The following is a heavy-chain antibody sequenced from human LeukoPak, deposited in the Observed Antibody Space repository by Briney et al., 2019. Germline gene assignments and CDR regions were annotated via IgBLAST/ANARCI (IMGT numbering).Heavy chain of an antibody. CDR1: GFTFTFSDYY. CDR3: AAYNWNVGAFDI. Sequence: GGSLRLSCAASGFTFTFSDYYMSWIRQAPGKGLEWVSFISSTGSTKYYADSVKGRFTISRDNAKNSLYLQMNSLRAEDTAVYYCAAYNWNVGAFDIWGQGTMDTVSS. J-gene: IGHJ3*02. V-gene: IGHV3-11*04. D-gene: IGHD1-1*01. CDR2: ISSTGSTK.